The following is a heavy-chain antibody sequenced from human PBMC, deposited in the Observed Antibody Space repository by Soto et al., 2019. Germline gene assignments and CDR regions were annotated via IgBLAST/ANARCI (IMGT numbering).Heavy chain of an antibody. Sequence: PGGSLRLSCAASGFTFSSYWMSWVRQAPGKGLEWVANIKQDGSEKYYVDSVKGRFTISRDNAKNSLYLQMNSLRAEDTAVYYCARDRGVPAAIDFWSGYYPTVSGLIWGKGTTVTVSS. CDR1: GFTFSSYW. CDR3: ARDRGVPAAIDFWSGYYPTVSGLI. V-gene: IGHV3-7*01. D-gene: IGHD3-3*01. CDR2: IKQDGSEK. J-gene: IGHJ6*04.